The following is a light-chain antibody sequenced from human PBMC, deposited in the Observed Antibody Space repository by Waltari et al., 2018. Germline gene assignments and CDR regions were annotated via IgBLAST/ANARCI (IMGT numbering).Light chain of an antibody. CDR1: NIGSKG. J-gene: IGLJ3*02. Sequence: SYVLTQPPSLSVAPGQTARITCGGNNIGSKGVHWYQQKSGQAPVLVVYDDSDRPSGIPERFSGSSSGNTATLTISRVEAGDEADYYCQVWDSSSDQCVFGGGTKLTVL. CDR2: DDS. V-gene: IGLV3-21*02. CDR3: QVWDSSSDQCV.